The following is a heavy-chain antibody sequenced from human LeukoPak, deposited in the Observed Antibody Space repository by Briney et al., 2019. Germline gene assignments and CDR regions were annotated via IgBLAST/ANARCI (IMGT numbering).Heavy chain of an antibody. CDR3: ARGLTMVRGVIPNWFDP. Sequence: SVTVSCKACGGTFSSYAISWVRQAPGQGLAGMGGIIPIFGTANYAQKFQGRVTITADESTNTSYMELSSLRSEDTAVYYCARGLTMVRGVIPNWFDPWGQGTLVTVSS. V-gene: IGHV1-69*13. CDR1: GGTFSSYA. D-gene: IGHD3-10*01. J-gene: IGHJ5*02. CDR2: IIPIFGTA.